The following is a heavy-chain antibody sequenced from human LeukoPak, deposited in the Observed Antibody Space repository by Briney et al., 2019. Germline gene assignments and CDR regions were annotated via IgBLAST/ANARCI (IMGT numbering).Heavy chain of an antibody. CDR1: GGSFSDYF. D-gene: IGHD3-10*01. CDR3: ATLWFGDLSKANDY. CDR2: IYYSGST. J-gene: IGHJ4*02. V-gene: IGHV4-31*11. Sequence: SETLSLTCAVYGGSFSDYFWSWIRQHPGKGLEWIGYIYYSGSTYYNPSLKSRVTISVDTSKNQFSLKLSSVTAADTAVYYCATLWFGDLSKANDYWGQGTLVTVSS.